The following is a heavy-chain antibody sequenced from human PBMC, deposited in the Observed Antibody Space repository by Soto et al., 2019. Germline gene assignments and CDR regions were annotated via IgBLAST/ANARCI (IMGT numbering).Heavy chain of an antibody. D-gene: IGHD3-3*01. Sequence: SETLSLTCTVSGGSISSYYWSWIRQPPGKGLEWIGYIYYSGSTNYNPSLKSRVTISVDTSKNQFSLKLSSVTAADTAVYYCARDPLGRFLFDPWGQGTLVTVSS. CDR2: IYYSGST. V-gene: IGHV4-59*01. CDR3: ARDPLGRFLFDP. CDR1: GGSISSYY. J-gene: IGHJ5*02.